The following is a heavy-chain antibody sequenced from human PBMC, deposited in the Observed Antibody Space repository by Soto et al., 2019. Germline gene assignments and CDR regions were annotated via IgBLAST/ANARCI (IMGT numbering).Heavy chain of an antibody. CDR1: GGSISSGGYY. V-gene: IGHV4-31*03. CDR2: IYYSGST. Sequence: QVQLQESGPGLVKPSQTLSLTCTVSGGSISSGGYYWSWIRQHPGKGLEWIGYIYYSGSTYYNPSLKSRVTISVDPSKNQFSLKLSSVTAADTAVYYCARGRGSWARCGMDVWGQGTTVTVSS. D-gene: IGHD6-13*01. J-gene: IGHJ6*02. CDR3: ARGRGSWARCGMDV.